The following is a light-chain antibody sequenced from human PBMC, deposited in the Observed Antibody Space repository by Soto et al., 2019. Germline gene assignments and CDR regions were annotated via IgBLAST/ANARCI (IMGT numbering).Light chain of an antibody. J-gene: IGKJ4*01. CDR3: QQYDNVSRT. CDR1: QDISNY. V-gene: IGKV1-33*01. Sequence: DIPMTQSPSSLSASVGDRVIITCQASQDISNYLNRYQQKPGKAPKLLIYDGSNLETGVPSRFGGSGSGTDFTLTISSLQPEESATYYCQQYDNVSRTFGGGTKVQIK. CDR2: DGS.